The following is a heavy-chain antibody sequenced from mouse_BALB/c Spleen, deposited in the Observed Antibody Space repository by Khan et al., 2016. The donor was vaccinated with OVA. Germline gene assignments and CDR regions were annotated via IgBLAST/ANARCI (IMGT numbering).Heavy chain of an antibody. CDR3: ARGAFGY. CDR2: IDPFNGGT. V-gene: IGHV1S135*01. Sequence: VQLKQSGPELMKPGASVYISCKASGYSFTSYYIHWVKQSHEKSLEWIGYIDPFNGGTDYNQKFKGKATLTVDKSSSTDCMHLSSLTSEDSAVYDCARGAFGYWGQGTLVTVSA. CDR1: GYSFTSYY. J-gene: IGHJ3*01.